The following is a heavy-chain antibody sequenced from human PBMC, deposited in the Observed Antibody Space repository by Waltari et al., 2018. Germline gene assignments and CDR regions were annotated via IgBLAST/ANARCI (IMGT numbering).Heavy chain of an antibody. CDR3: ARDLTGSYYGFDY. D-gene: IGHD1-26*01. CDR1: GFTVTRNY. J-gene: IGHJ4*02. V-gene: IGHV3-53*01. Sequence: EVQLVESGGGLIQPGGSLRLSCAASGFTVTRNYLSWDRQAPWKGLEWVSVTYSGGSTYYADSVMGRCTVSRDNSKNTLYLQMNSLRAEDTAVYYCARDLTGSYYGFDYWGQGTLVTVSS. CDR2: TYSGGST.